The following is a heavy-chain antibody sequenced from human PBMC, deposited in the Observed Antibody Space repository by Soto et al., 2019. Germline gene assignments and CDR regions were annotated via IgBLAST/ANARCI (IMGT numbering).Heavy chain of an antibody. J-gene: IGHJ4*02. D-gene: IGHD3-10*01. Sequence: QVQLVESGGGVVQPGRSLRLSCAASGFTFSSYAMHWVRQAPGKGLEWVAVISYDGSNKYYADSVKGRFTISRDNSKNTLYLKMNSLRAEDTAVYYCARGPLGGWFGESHWGQGTLVTVSS. V-gene: IGHV3-30-3*01. CDR3: ARGPLGGWFGESH. CDR2: ISYDGSNK. CDR1: GFTFSSYA.